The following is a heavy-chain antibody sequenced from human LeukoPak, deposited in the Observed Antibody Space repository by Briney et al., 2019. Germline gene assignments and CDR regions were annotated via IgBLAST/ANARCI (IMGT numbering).Heavy chain of an antibody. J-gene: IGHJ4*02. CDR3: ARGGQSGSADY. Sequence: GGSLRLSCAASGFTFSSYWMHWVRQVPGKGLVWVSRIHGDGDITRYADSVKGRFTISRDNGKDTLCLQMNSLRAEDTAVYYCARGGQSGSADYWGQGTLVTVLS. V-gene: IGHV3-74*01. CDR1: GFTFSSYW. CDR2: IHGDGDIT. D-gene: IGHD3-10*01.